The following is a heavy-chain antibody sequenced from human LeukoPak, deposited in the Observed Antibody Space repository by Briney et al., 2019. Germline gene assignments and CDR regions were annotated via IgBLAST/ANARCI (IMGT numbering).Heavy chain of an antibody. CDR2: IYYSGST. V-gene: IGHV4-59*02. J-gene: IGHJ6*02. D-gene: IGHD1-26*01. CDR1: GGSVSSYY. CDR3: ARDTLGTYGMDV. Sequence: SETLSPTCTVSGGSVSSYYWSWIRQPPGKGLEWIGYIYYSGSTNYNPSLKSRVTISVDTSKNQFSLKLSSVTAADTAVYYCARDTLGTYGMDVWGQGTTVTVSS.